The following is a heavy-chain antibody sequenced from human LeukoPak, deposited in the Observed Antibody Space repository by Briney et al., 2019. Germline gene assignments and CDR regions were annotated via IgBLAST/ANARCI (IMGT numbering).Heavy chain of an antibody. Sequence: ASVTVSCKASGYTFTNYGISWVRQAPGQGLEWMGWINTYNGNTNYAQKFQGRVTMTTDTSTSTAYMELRSLRSDDTAVYYCARVVLDHYYDSSGYLGTLDYWGQGTLVTVSS. V-gene: IGHV1-18*01. CDR1: GYTFTNYG. D-gene: IGHD3-22*01. J-gene: IGHJ4*02. CDR3: ARVVLDHYYDSSGYLGTLDY. CDR2: INTYNGNT.